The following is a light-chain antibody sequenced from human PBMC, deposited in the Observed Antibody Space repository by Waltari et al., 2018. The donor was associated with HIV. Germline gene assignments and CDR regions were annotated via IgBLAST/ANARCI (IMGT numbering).Light chain of an antibody. J-gene: IGLJ2*01. CDR3: SSYAGSNNYVV. CDR2: EVT. V-gene: IGLV2-8*01. Sequence: QSALTQPPSASGSPAQPVTIACPGTSSDVGGYNYVSWYQQYPGKAPKLMIYEVTKRPSGVPDRFSGSKSGNTASLTVSGLQAEDEADYYCSSYAGSNNYVVFGGGTRLTVL. CDR1: SSDVGGYNY.